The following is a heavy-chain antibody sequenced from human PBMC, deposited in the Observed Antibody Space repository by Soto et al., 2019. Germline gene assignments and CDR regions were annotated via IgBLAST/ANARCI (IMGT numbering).Heavy chain of an antibody. J-gene: IGHJ6*02. CDR1: GGSISSYY. Sequence: PSETLSLTCTVSGGSISSYYWSWIRQPPGKGLEWIGYIYYSGGTNYSPSLKSRVTISVDTSKNQFSLKLSSVTAADTAVYYCGRGGYFGSGSYFSWYSGMDVWGQGPTVTVSS. CDR2: IYYSGGT. CDR3: GRGGYFGSGSYFSWYSGMDV. V-gene: IGHV4-59*01. D-gene: IGHD3-10*01.